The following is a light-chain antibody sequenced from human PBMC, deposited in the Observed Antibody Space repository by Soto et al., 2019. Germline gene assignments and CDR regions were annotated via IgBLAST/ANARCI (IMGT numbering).Light chain of an antibody. CDR2: GAS. CDR1: QSVSSRC. V-gene: IGKV3-20*01. J-gene: IGKJ2*01. Sequence: EIVLTQSPGTLSLSPGERATLSCRASQSVSSRCLAWYQQNAGQAPRLLIYGASSRATGIPDRFSGSGSGTDVTLTISRREPEDFAVYYCQQYGSSPPRTFGQGTKLEIK. CDR3: QQYGSSPPRT.